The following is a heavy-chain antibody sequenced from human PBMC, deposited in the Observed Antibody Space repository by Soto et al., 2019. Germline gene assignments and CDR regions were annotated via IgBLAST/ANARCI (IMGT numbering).Heavy chain of an antibody. V-gene: IGHV1-18*01. Sequence: ASVKVSCKTSGYTFTAYGLAWLRQAPGQRPEWLGWVGTANANTNYAEKFQGRGTMTSDRSTTTTYMELRSLRSDDTAVYYCARELNTDPTAYYSFAYWGQGTLVTVSS. J-gene: IGHJ4*02. CDR1: GYTFTAYG. CDR3: ARELNTDPTAYYSFAY. D-gene: IGHD3-9*01. CDR2: VGTANANT.